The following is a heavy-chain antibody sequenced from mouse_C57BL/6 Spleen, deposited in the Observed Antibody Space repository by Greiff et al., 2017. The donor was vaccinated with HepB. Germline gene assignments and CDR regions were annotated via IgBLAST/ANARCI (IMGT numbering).Heavy chain of an antibody. Sequence: DVKLVESGGGLVKPGGSLKLSCAASGFTFSDYGMHWVRQAPEKGLEWVAYISSGSSTIYYADTVKGRFTISRDNAKNTLFLQMTSLRSEDTAMYYCARLDYGSPYWYFDVWGTGTTVTVSS. D-gene: IGHD1-1*01. V-gene: IGHV5-17*01. CDR3: ARLDYGSPYWYFDV. J-gene: IGHJ1*03. CDR2: ISSGSSTI. CDR1: GFTFSDYG.